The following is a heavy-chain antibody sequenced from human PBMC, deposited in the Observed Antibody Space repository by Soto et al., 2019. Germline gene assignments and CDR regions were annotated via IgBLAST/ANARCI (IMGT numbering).Heavy chain of an antibody. CDR1: GGTFSSYA. V-gene: IGHV1-69*01. J-gene: IGHJ6*02. CDR3: ARGGYCSGGSCYFENYYYYGIDV. CDR2: IIPIFGTA. D-gene: IGHD2-15*01. Sequence: QVQLEQSGAEVKKPGSSVKVSCKASGGTFSSYAISWVRQAPGQGLEWMGGIIPIFGTANYAQKFQGRVTITADESTSTAYMELSSLRSEDTAVYYCARGGYCSGGSCYFENYYYYGIDVWGQGTTVTVSS.